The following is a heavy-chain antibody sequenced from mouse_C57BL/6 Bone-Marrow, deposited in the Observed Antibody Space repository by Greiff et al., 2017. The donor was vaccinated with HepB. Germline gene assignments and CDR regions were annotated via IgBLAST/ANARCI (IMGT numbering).Heavy chain of an antibody. CDR3: AREIYGRAWFAY. V-gene: IGHV1-42*01. CDR1: GYSFTGYY. J-gene: IGHJ3*01. D-gene: IGHD1-1*01. CDR2: INPSTGGT. Sequence: GYSFTGYYMNWVKQSPEKSIEWIGEINPSTGGTTYNQKFKAKATLTVDKSSSTAYMQLKSLTSEDSAVYYCAREIYGRAWFAYWGQGTLVTVSA.